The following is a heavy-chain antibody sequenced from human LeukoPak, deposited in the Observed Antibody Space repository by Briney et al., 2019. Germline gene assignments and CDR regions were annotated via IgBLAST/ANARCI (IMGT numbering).Heavy chain of an antibody. CDR3: ARDLGYCSSTSCSDFDY. J-gene: IGHJ4*02. Sequence: ASVKVSCKASGYTFTSYGISWVRQAPGQGLEWMGWISAYNGNTNYAQKLQGRVTMTTDTSTSTAYMELRSLRSDDTAVYYCARDLGYCSSTSCSDFDYWGQGILVTVSS. D-gene: IGHD2-2*01. CDR2: ISAYNGNT. CDR1: GYTFTSYG. V-gene: IGHV1-18*01.